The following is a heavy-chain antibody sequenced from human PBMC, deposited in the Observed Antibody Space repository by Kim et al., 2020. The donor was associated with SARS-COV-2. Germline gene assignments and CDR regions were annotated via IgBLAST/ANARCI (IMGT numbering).Heavy chain of an antibody. V-gene: IGHV3-21*01. Sequence: GGSLRLSCAASGFTFSDYNMNWVRQAPGKGLEWVSSISTSSSYIYYVDSVKGRFTISRDNAKNSLYLQMNSLRAEDTAVYYCTRDRMTTRRDHWGQGTLVTVSS. CDR1: GFTFSDYN. CDR2: ISTSSSYI. CDR3: TRDRMTTRRDH. J-gene: IGHJ4*02. D-gene: IGHD4-17*01.